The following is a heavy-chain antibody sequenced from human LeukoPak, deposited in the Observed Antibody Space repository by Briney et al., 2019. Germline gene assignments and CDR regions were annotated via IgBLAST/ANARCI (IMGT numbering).Heavy chain of an antibody. CDR2: IIPIFGTA. V-gene: IGHV1-69*13. CDR1: GGTFSSYA. D-gene: IGHD3-22*01. CDR3: ARDRYYYDSSGSGLDY. Sequence: SVKVSCKASGGTFSSYAISWVRQAPGQGLEWMGGIIPIFGTANYAQKFQGRVTITADESTSTAYMELSSLRSEDTAVYYCARDRYYYDSSGSGLDYWGQGTLVTVSS. J-gene: IGHJ4*02.